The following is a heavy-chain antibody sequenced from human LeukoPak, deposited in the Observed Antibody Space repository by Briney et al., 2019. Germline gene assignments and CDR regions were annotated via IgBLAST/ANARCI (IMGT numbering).Heavy chain of an antibody. Sequence: GGSLKLSCAASGFTFSNYAMSWVRQAPGKGLEWVSIISGSGDNTHYADSVKGRFTISRDNSKNTLYLQMKTLRAEDTAIYYCARRGWLINFDYWGQGTLVTVSS. CDR1: GFTFSNYA. J-gene: IGHJ4*02. CDR2: ISGSGDNT. D-gene: IGHD5-12*01. V-gene: IGHV3-23*01. CDR3: ARRGWLINFDY.